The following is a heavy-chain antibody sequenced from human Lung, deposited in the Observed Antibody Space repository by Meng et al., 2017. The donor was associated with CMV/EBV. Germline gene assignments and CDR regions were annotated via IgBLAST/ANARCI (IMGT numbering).Heavy chain of an antibody. CDR1: GFTFSIYE. D-gene: IGHD2-15*01. V-gene: IGHV3-72*01. CDR2: IRNKANSYMT. Sequence: GGSXRLXCAASGFTFSIYEMNWVRQAPGKGLELVGRIRNKANSYMTEYAASVKGSFAISRDDSKNSVYLQMNSLQGEDTAVYFCAIDGGEYCSSWGQGTLVTVSS. J-gene: IGHJ4*02. CDR3: AIDGGEYCSS.